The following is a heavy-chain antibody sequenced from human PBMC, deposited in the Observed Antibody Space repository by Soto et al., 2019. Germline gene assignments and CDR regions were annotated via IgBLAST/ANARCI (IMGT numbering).Heavy chain of an antibody. V-gene: IGHV3-30*18. Sequence: HPGGSLRLSCAASGFTFSSYGMHWVRQAPGKGLEWVAVISYDGSNKYYADSVKGRFTISRDNSKNTLYLQMNSLRAEDTAVYYCAKDHIQMVAASSHIDYWGQGTMVTVSS. J-gene: IGHJ4*02. D-gene: IGHD2-15*01. CDR3: AKDHIQMVAASSHIDY. CDR2: ISYDGSNK. CDR1: GFTFSSYG.